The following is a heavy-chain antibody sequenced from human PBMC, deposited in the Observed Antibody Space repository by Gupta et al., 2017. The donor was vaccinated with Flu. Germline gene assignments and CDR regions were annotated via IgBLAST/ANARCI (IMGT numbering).Heavy chain of an antibody. Sequence: EVQLVESGGGLVQPGGSLRLSCSASGFTFSSYAMHWVRQAPGKGLEYVSAISSNGGSTYYADSVKGRFTISRDNSKNTLYLQMSSLRAEDTAVYYCVRVGATVTPDYYYYYGMDVWGQGTTVTVSS. CDR3: VRVGATVTPDYYYYYGMDV. V-gene: IGHV3-64D*06. CDR1: GFTFSSYA. J-gene: IGHJ6*02. D-gene: IGHD4-4*01. CDR2: ISSNGGST.